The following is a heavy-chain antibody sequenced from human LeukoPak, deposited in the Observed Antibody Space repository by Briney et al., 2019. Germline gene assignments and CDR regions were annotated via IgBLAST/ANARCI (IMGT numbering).Heavy chain of an antibody. CDR3: ARDNADGYNADY. D-gene: IGHD5-24*01. Sequence: ASVKVSCKASGGTFSSYTISWVRQAPGQGLEWMGWINPNSGGTNYAQKFQGRVTMTRDTSISTAYMELSRLRSDDTAVYYCARDNADGYNADYWGQGTLVTVSS. CDR1: GGTFSSYT. CDR2: INPNSGGT. J-gene: IGHJ4*02. V-gene: IGHV1-2*02.